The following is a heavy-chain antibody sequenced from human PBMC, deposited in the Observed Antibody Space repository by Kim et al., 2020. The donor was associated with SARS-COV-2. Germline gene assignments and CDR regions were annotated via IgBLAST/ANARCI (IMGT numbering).Heavy chain of an antibody. CDR2: ISYDGSNK. CDR1: GFTFSSYA. CDR3: ARAEYSSGWTDY. D-gene: IGHD6-19*01. Sequence: GGSLRLSCAASGFTFSSYAMHWVRQAPGKGLEWVAVISYDGSNKYYADSVKGRFTISRDNSKNTLYLQMNSLRAEDTAVYYCARAEYSSGWTDYWGQGTLVTVSS. V-gene: IGHV3-30-3*01. J-gene: IGHJ4*02.